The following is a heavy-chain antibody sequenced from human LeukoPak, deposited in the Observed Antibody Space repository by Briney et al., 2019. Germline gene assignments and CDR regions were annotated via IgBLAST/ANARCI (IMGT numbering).Heavy chain of an antibody. Sequence: SETLSLTCTVSGGSISSYYWSWIRQPPGKGLEWIGYIYYSGSTNYNPSLKSRVTISVDTSKNQFSLKLSSVTAADTAVYYCARLVARWSRGRLDPWGQGTLVTVSS. CDR3: ARLVARWSRGRLDP. CDR1: GGSISSYY. J-gene: IGHJ5*02. CDR2: IYYSGST. D-gene: IGHD2-15*01. V-gene: IGHV4-59*08.